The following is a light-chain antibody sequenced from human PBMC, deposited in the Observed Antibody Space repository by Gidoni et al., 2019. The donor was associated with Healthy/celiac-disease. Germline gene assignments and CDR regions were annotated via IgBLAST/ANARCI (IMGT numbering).Light chain of an antibody. CDR3: AAWDDRLNGYV. V-gene: IGLV1-44*01. CDR1: SSNIGSNT. CDR2: SNS. J-gene: IGLJ1*01. Sequence: QSVLTQPPSASGPPGQRVTISCSGRSSNIGSNTVNWYQQLPGTAPKLLIYSNSQRPSGVPDRFSGSKSGTSASLAISGLQSEDEADYYCAAWDDRLNGYVFGTGTKVTVL.